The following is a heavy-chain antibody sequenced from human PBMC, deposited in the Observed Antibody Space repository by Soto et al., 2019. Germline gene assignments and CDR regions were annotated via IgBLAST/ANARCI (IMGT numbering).Heavy chain of an antibody. CDR3: AKSIASKTRPLGKYFDL. Sequence: GGSLRLSCEASGFTLGSYWMSWVRQAPGKGLEWLATIQTDASEKKYVDSVKGRFTMSRDNAKNTLYLQMNSLRAEDTAVYYCAKSIASKTRPLGKYFDLWGRGTLVTVSS. V-gene: IGHV3-7*03. J-gene: IGHJ2*01. D-gene: IGHD6-6*01. CDR2: IQTDASEK. CDR1: GFTLGSYW.